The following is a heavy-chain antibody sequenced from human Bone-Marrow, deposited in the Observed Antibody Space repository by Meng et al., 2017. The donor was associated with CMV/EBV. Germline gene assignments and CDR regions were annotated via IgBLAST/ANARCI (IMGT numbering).Heavy chain of an antibody. V-gene: IGHV1-46*01. CDR1: GYTFTSYY. J-gene: IGHJ4*02. D-gene: IGHD3-3*01. Sequence: ASVKVSCKASGYTFTSYYMHWVRQAPGQGLEWMGIINPSGGSTSYAQKFQGRVTMTRATSTSTVYMELSSLRSEDTAVYYCAREGRFLEWSQNYDYWGQGTLVTVSS. CDR3: AREGRFLEWSQNYDY. CDR2: INPSGGST.